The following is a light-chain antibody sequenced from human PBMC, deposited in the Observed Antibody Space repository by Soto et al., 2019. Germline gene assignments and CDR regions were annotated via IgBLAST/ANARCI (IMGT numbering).Light chain of an antibody. CDR3: QQTNIFPFT. J-gene: IGKJ3*01. Sequence: DIQMTQSPSSVPASVGDRVTITCRASQGVRTWVAWYQQRAGKAPRLLIQAASSLQSGVPSRFSGSCSGTEFTLTIRSLQPEDFATYYCQQTNIFPFTFGPGTRVDIK. CDR1: QGVRTW. V-gene: IGKV1-12*01. CDR2: AAS.